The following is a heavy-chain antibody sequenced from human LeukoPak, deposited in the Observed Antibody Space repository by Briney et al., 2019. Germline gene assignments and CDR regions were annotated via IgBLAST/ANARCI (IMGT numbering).Heavy chain of an antibody. V-gene: IGHV1-18*01. J-gene: IGHJ4*02. CDR2: ISAYNGNT. Sequence: ASVKVSCKASGYTLTSYGIGWVRQAPGQGLEWLGWISAYNGNTNYAQKLQGRVTMTTDTSTSTAYMELRSLRSDDTAVYYCARDSLLGATANYWGQGTLVTVSS. CDR3: ARDSLLGATANY. D-gene: IGHD5-12*01. CDR1: GYTLTSYG.